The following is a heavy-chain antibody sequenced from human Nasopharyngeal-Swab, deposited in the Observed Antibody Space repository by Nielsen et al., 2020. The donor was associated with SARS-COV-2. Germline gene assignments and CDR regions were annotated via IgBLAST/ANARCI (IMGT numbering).Heavy chain of an antibody. CDR2: IYPGDSDT. Sequence: GGSLRLSCKGSGSSFTSYWIGWVRQMPGKGLEWMGIIYPGDSDTRYSPSFQGQVTISADKSISTAYLQWSSLKASDTAMYYCARPYDSSGYHDAFDIWGQGTMVTVSS. CDR1: GSSFTSYW. D-gene: IGHD3-22*01. CDR3: ARPYDSSGYHDAFDI. V-gene: IGHV5-51*01. J-gene: IGHJ3*02.